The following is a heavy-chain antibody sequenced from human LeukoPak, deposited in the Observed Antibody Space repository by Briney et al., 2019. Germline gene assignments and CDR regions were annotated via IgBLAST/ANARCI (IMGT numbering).Heavy chain of an antibody. J-gene: IGHJ4*02. Sequence: SVKVSCKASGGTFSSYSISWVRQAPGQGPEWLGRITPNLAITDYAQKFRGRVTLTADKSTSTVYMELGSLTSEDTAAYYCARDSALRCSSTSCYFDYWGQGTLVTVSS. D-gene: IGHD2-2*01. CDR1: GGTFSSYS. V-gene: IGHV1-69*04. CDR3: ARDSALRCSSTSCYFDY. CDR2: ITPNLAIT.